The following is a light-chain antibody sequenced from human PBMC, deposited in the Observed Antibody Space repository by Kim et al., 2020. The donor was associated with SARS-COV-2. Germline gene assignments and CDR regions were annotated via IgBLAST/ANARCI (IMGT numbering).Light chain of an antibody. J-gene: IGLJ2*01. CDR3: GTWDTSLSAVV. Sequence: QSVLTQPPSVSAAPGQKVTISCSGSSSNIGNIYVSWYQQFPGTAPKLLIYDNNKRPSGIPDRFSGSKSGTSATLGITGLQTGDETDYYCGTWDTSLSAVVFGGGTKLTVL. CDR1: SSNIGNIY. CDR2: DNN. V-gene: IGLV1-51*01.